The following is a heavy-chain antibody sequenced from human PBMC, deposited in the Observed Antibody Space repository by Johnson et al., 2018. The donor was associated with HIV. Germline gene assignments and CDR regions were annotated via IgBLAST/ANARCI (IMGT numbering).Heavy chain of an antibody. Sequence: QVLLVESGGGVVKPGGSLRLSCAASGFTFSSYGMHWVRQAPGKGLEWVAFIRYDGSNTYYADSVKGRFTISRDNSKNTLYLQMNSLRAEDTAVYYCARAYGGSGYYYGGDAFDIWGQGTMVTVSS. CDR2: IRYDGSNT. CDR3: ARAYGGSGYYYGGDAFDI. D-gene: IGHD3-22*01. CDR1: GFTFSSYG. J-gene: IGHJ3*02. V-gene: IGHV3-30*02.